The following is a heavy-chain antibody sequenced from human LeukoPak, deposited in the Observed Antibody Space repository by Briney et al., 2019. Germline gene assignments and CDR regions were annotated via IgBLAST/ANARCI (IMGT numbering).Heavy chain of an antibody. J-gene: IGHJ4*02. CDR3: ARDFVVPDAMRSPRRYYFDY. CDR2: IIPIFGTA. Sequence: SVKVSCKASGGTFSSYAISWVRQAPGQGLEWMGGIIPIFGTANYAQKFQGRVTITTDESTSTAYMELSSLRSEDTAVYYCARDFVVPDAMRSPRRYYFDYWGQGTLVTVSS. D-gene: IGHD2-2*01. V-gene: IGHV1-69*05. CDR1: GGTFSSYA.